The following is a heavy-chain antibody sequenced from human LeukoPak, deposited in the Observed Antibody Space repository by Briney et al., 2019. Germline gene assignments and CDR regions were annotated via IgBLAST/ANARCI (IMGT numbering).Heavy chain of an antibody. CDR1: GFTFDDYA. Sequence: GGSLRLSCAASGFTFDDYAMHWVRQAPGKGLEWVSGISWNSGSRGYADSVKGRLTISRDNAKTSLYLQMNSLRAEDMALYYCAKGPDYDILTPIDYWGQGTLVTASS. V-gene: IGHV3-9*03. CDR3: AKGPDYDILTPIDY. CDR2: ISWNSGSR. D-gene: IGHD3-9*01. J-gene: IGHJ4*02.